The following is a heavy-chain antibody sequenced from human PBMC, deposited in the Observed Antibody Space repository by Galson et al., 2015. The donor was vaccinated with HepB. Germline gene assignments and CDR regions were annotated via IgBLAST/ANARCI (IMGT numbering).Heavy chain of an antibody. Sequence: ETLSLTCAVYGGSFSGCYWSWIRQPPGKGLEWIGEINHSGSTNYNPSLKSRVTISVDTSKNQFSLKLSSVTAADTAVYYCARGRAGYDFWSGYLVGRSVNKKTEKTWYFDLWGRGTLVTVSS. CDR1: GGSFSGCY. CDR3: ARGRAGYDFWSGYLVGRSVNKKTEKTWYFDL. CDR2: INHSGST. D-gene: IGHD3-3*01. J-gene: IGHJ2*01. V-gene: IGHV4-34*01.